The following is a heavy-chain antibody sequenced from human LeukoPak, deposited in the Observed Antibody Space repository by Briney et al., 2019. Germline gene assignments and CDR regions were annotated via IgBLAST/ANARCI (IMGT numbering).Heavy chain of an antibody. Sequence: GGSLRLSCAASGFTFSSYSMNWVRQAPGKGLEWVSSISSSSSYIYYADSVKGRFTISRDNAKNSLYLQMNSLRAEDTAVYYCARGGVLSSSSLYYYHYGMDVWGQGTTVTVSS. J-gene: IGHJ6*02. D-gene: IGHD6-6*01. CDR3: ARGGVLSSSSLYYYHYGMDV. V-gene: IGHV3-21*01. CDR2: ISSSSSYI. CDR1: GFTFSSYS.